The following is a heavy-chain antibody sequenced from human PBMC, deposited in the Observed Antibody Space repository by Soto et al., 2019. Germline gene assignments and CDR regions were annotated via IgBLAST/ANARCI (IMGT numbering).Heavy chain of an antibody. CDR2: ISGSGGST. J-gene: IGHJ4*02. CDR1: GFTFSSYA. V-gene: IGHV3-23*01. CDR3: AKEVLDYYDSSGYYPDY. Sequence: EVQLLESGGGLVQPGGSLRLSCAASGFTFSSYAMSWVRQAPGKGLEWVSAISGSGGSTYYADSVKGRFTISRDNSKNTWYLQMNSLRAEDTAVYYCAKEVLDYYDSSGYYPDYWGQGTLVTVSS. D-gene: IGHD3-22*01.